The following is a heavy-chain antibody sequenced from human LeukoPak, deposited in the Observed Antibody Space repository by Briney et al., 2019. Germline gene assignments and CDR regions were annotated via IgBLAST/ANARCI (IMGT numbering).Heavy chain of an antibody. CDR3: ARLRYSSSWYDY. V-gene: IGHV3-21*01. D-gene: IGHD6-13*01. Sequence: GGSLRLSCAASGFTFSSYSMSWVRQAPGKGLEWVSSISSSSSYIYYADSVKGRFPISRDNAKNSLYLQMDSLRAEDTAVYYCARLRYSSSWYDYWGQGTPVTVSS. J-gene: IGHJ4*02. CDR1: GFTFSSYS. CDR2: ISSSSSYI.